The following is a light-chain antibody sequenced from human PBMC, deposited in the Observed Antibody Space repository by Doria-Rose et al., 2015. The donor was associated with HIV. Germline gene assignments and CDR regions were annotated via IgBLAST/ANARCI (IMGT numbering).Light chain of an antibody. CDR2: DVS. Sequence: TQPASVSGSPGQSITISCTGTSSDVGGYNYVSWYQQHPGKAPKLMIYDVSNRPSGVSNRFSGSKSGNTASLTISGLQAKDEADYYCSSYISSSTYVFGTGTRVTVL. CDR3: SSYISSSTYV. J-gene: IGLJ1*01. CDR1: SSDVGGYNY. V-gene: IGLV2-14*03.